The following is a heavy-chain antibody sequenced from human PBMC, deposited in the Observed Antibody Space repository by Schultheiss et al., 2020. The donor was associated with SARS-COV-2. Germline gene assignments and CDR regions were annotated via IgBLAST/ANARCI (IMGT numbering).Heavy chain of an antibody. D-gene: IGHD5-18*01. Sequence: SETLSLTCTVSGGSISSGGYYWSWIRQHPGKGLEWIGYIYYSGSTNYNPSLKSRVTISVDTSKNQFSLNLSSVTAADTAVYYCTTGGYSYGSWGQGTLVTVSS. V-gene: IGHV4-61*08. J-gene: IGHJ5*02. CDR2: IYYSGST. CDR3: TTGGYSYGS. CDR1: GGSISSGGYY.